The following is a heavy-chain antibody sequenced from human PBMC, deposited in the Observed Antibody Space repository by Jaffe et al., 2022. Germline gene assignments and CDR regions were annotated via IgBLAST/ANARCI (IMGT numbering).Heavy chain of an antibody. CDR3: ARAKLTMVRGVIITAFDY. CDR1: GGSFSGYY. CDR2: INHSGST. D-gene: IGHD3-10*01. Sequence: QVQLQQWGAGLLKPSETLSLTCAVYGGSFSGYYWSWIRQPPGKGLEWIGEINHSGSTNYNPSLKSRVTISVDTSKNQFSLKLSSVTAADTAVYYCARAKLTMVRGVIITAFDYWGQGTLVTVSS. V-gene: IGHV4-34*01. J-gene: IGHJ4*02.